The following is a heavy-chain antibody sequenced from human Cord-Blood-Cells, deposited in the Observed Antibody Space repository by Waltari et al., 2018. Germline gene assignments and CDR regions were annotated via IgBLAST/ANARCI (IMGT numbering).Heavy chain of an antibody. Sequence: QVQLQASGPGLVKPSETLSLTCTVPGGSISSYYWSWIRQPPGKGLEWIGYIYYSGSTNYNPSLKSRVTISVDTSKNQFSLKLSSVTAADTAVYYCARGPYSSGWYFDYWGQGTLVTVSS. D-gene: IGHD6-19*01. CDR3: ARGPYSSGWYFDY. CDR1: GGSISSYY. V-gene: IGHV4-59*01. J-gene: IGHJ4*02. CDR2: IYYSGST.